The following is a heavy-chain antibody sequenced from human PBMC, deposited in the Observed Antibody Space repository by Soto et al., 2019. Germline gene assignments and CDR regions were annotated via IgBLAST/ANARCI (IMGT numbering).Heavy chain of an antibody. D-gene: IGHD3-3*01. V-gene: IGHV3-30-3*02. CDR3: AKPRSSLEWPPFDP. CDR2: IKSDGTTA. J-gene: IGHJ5*02. Sequence: QVKLVESGGGVVQPGRSRRLSCVTSGFTFRSYGMHWFRQSPDKGLEWVAVIKSDGTTADYIESVKGRFFISRDNSKQTVYLQMNNLRPEDTGIYYCAKPRSSLEWPPFDPWGQGTLVTVSS. CDR1: GFTFRSYG.